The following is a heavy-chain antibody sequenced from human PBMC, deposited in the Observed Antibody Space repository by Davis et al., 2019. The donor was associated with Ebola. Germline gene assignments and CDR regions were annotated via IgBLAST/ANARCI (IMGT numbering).Heavy chain of an antibody. CDR2: MNPNSGNT. J-gene: IGHJ4*02. CDR1: GYTFTSYD. V-gene: IGHV1-8*01. Sequence: AASVKVSCKASGYTFTSYDINWVRQATGQGLEWMGWMNPNSGNTGYAQKFQGRITMTRNISISTAYMGLSSLRSEDTAVYYCARRVGARSGFDYWGQGSLVTVSS. D-gene: IGHD1-26*01. CDR3: ARRVGARSGFDY.